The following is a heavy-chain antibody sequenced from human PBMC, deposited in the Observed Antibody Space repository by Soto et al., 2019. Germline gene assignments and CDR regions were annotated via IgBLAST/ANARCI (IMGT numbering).Heavy chain of an antibody. V-gene: IGHV3-7*01. J-gene: IGHJ4*02. CDR1: GFTFTNYW. Sequence: EVQLMESGGGLVQPGGSLRLSCAASGFTFTNYWMDWVRQTPGKGLEWVANINPDGSEKNYVDSVKGRLTIYRDNAKNSLFLQMYSLTAEDSALYYCSRSLDSWGQGTLVTVSS. CDR3: SRSLDS. CDR2: INPDGSEK.